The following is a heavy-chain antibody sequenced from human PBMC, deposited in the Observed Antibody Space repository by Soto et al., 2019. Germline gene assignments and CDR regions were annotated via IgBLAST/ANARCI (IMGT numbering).Heavy chain of an antibody. V-gene: IGHV1-69*06. Sequence: SVKVSCKASGGTFSSYAISWVRQAPGQGLEWMGGIIPIFGTANYAQKFQGRVTITADKSTSTAYMELSSLRSEDTAVYYCARPGTTGYYYYGMDVWGQGTTVTVSS. J-gene: IGHJ6*02. CDR2: IIPIFGTA. D-gene: IGHD1-7*01. CDR1: GGTFSSYA. CDR3: ARPGTTGYYYYGMDV.